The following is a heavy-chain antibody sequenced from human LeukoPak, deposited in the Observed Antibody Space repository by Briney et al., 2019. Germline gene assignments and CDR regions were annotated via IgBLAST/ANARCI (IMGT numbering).Heavy chain of an antibody. J-gene: IGHJ4*02. D-gene: IGHD6-19*01. CDR2: IYYSGST. CDR1: GGSISSYY. CDR3: ARDPSNTSGFYAYLDS. Sequence: NPSETLSLTCTGSGGSISSYYWSWIRQPPGKGLEWIGYIYYSGSTNYNPSLKSRVTISVDTSKNQFSLKLSSVTAADTAMYYCARDPSNTSGFYAYLDSWGQGTLVTVSS. V-gene: IGHV4-59*01.